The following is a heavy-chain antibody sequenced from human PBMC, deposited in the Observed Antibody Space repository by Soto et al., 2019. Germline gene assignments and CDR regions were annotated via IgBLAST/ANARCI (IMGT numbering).Heavy chain of an antibody. Sequence: ASVKVSCKASGGTFSSYAISWVRQAPGQGLEWMGGIIPIFGTANYAQKFQGRVTITADKSTSTAYMGLSSLRSEDTAVYYCARVSGSHGAFDIWGQGTMVTVSS. D-gene: IGHD6-19*01. V-gene: IGHV1-69*06. CDR1: GGTFSSYA. J-gene: IGHJ3*02. CDR2: IIPIFGTA. CDR3: ARVSGSHGAFDI.